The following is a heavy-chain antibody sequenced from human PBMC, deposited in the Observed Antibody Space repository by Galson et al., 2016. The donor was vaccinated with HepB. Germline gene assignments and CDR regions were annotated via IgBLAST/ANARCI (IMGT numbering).Heavy chain of an antibody. J-gene: IGHJ4*02. CDR2: IGSSESTT. Sequence: SLRLSCAASGFTFSEYYMSWIRQAPGKGLEWVSYIGSSESTTYYADSVKGRFTISRDNAKNSLYLQMNSLRADDTAVYYCAKHFGGFTVDDWWGQGTVVTVSS. CDR1: GFTFSEYY. D-gene: IGHD3-10*01. CDR3: AKHFGGFTVDDW. V-gene: IGHV3-11*01.